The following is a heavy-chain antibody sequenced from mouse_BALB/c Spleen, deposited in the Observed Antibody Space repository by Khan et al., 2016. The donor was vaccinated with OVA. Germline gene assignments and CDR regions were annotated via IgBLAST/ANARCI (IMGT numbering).Heavy chain of an antibody. CDR3: ARHGSNSWFAY. J-gene: IGHJ3*01. V-gene: IGHV1-31*01. CDR1: GYSFTSYY. CDR2: IDPFNGGS. D-gene: IGHD1-1*01. Sequence: VQLQQSGPELMKPGASVKISCKASGYSFTSYYIHWVKQSHGKTLEWIGYIDPFNGGSTYNQKFKVKATLTVDKSSSTAYMHRSSLTSEDSAVYYCARHGSNSWFAYWGQGTLVTVSA.